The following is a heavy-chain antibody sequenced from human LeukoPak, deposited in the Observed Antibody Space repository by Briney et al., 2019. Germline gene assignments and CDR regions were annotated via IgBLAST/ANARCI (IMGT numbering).Heavy chain of an antibody. V-gene: IGHV3-53*01. CDR1: GFTVITND. CDR3: ARGVEPLAANTLAY. J-gene: IGHJ4*02. CDR2: LYSDGNT. D-gene: IGHD1-14*01. Sequence: LGVSLRLSRAASGFTVITNDMTWVRQAPGKGLEWVSVLYSDGNTKYADSVQGRFTIFRDNSKNTLYLEMNSLSPDDTAVYYCARGVEPLAANTLAYWGQGTLVTVSS.